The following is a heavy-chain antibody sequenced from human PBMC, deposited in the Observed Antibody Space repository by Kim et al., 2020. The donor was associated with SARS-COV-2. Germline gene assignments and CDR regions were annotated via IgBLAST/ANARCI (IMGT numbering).Heavy chain of an antibody. Sequence: SETLSLTCTVSGGSISSSSYYWGWIRQPPGKGLEWIGSIYYSGSTYYNPSLKSRVTISVDTSKNQFSLKLSSVTAADTAVYYCARESSSSSDAFDIWGQG. CDR3: ARESSSSSDAFDI. CDR1: GGSISSSSYY. J-gene: IGHJ3*02. V-gene: IGHV4-39*07. CDR2: IYYSGST. D-gene: IGHD6-6*01.